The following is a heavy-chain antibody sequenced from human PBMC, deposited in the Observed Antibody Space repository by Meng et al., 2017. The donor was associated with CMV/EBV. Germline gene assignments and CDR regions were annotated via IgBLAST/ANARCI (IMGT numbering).Heavy chain of an antibody. CDR1: GFTFSAYA. J-gene: IGHJ3*01. CDR2: ISNDGINK. V-gene: IGHV3-30*04. D-gene: IGHD2-2*01. CDR3: AREGVGGYCSSTSCYSVPGQN. Sequence: GESLKISCAASGFTFSAYAMHWVRQAPGKGLEWVAVISNDGINKYYPGSVKGRFTISRDNSKNTLYLQMNSLRTEDTAVYYCAREGVGGYCSSTSCYSVPGQNWGQGTMVTVSS.